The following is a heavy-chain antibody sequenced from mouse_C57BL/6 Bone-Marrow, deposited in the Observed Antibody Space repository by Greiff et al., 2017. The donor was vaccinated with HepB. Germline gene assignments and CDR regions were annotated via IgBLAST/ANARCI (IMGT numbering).Heavy chain of an antibody. CDR3: VRRGVHYYGSSYRYFDV. D-gene: IGHD1-1*01. V-gene: IGHV10-1*01. Sequence: EVKLVESGGGLVQPKGSLKLSCAASGFSFNTYAMNWVRQAPGKGVEWVARIRSKSNNYATYYADSGKDRFTISRDESESILYLQMNNLKTEATAMYYCVRRGVHYYGSSYRYFDVWGTGTTVTVSS. J-gene: IGHJ1*03. CDR1: GFSFNTYA. CDR2: IRSKSNNYAT.